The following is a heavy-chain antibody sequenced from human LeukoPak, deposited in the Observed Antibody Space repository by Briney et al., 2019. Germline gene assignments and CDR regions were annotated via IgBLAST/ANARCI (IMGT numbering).Heavy chain of an antibody. CDR1: GYTFTAYY. J-gene: IGHJ6*02. D-gene: IGHD2-2*01. V-gene: IGHV1-2*02. Sequence: ASVKVSCKASGYTFTAYYIHWVRQAPGQRLEWMGWINPNSGGTNYAQQFQGRVTVTRDPSISTAYMELSRLRSDDTAVYYCARGPVPDYYYYVMDVWGQGTTVTVSS. CDR3: ARGPVPDYYYYVMDV. CDR2: INPNSGGT.